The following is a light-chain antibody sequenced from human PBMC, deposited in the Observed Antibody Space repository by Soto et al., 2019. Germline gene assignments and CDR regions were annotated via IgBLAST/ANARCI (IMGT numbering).Light chain of an antibody. CDR3: QHYNSYSPSVT. Sequence: DIQMTQPPSTLSASVGDRVTITCRASHSVSSWLAWCQQQPEKAPKPLIYKESSLDSGVPARFRGSGTGTESTLAISSLQPDDFAAYVCQHYNSYSPSVTFGQGTKVDI. CDR2: KES. V-gene: IGKV1-5*03. J-gene: IGKJ1*01. CDR1: HSVSSW.